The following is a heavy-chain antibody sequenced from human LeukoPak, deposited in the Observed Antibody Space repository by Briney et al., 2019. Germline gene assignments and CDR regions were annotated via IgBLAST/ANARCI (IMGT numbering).Heavy chain of an antibody. J-gene: IGHJ6*03. Sequence: GGSLRLSCAASGFTFSSYWMHWVRQAPGKRLVWVSRINTDGSSTSYADSVKGRFTISRDNAKNTLYLQMNSLRAEDTAVYYCATRLCSSSGCRAYSHFSLDIWGRGTTVTVSS. CDR3: ATRLCSSSGCRAYSHFSLDI. CDR2: INTDGSST. CDR1: GFTFSSYW. V-gene: IGHV3-74*01. D-gene: IGHD2-2*01.